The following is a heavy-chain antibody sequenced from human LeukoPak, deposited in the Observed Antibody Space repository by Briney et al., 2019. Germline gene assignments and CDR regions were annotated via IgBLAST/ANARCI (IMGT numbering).Heavy chain of an antibody. D-gene: IGHD5-24*01. Sequence: QTGGSLRLSCAASGFTFSSYEMNWVRQAPGKGLEWVSYISSSGSTIYYADSVKGRFTISRDNAKNSLYLQMNSLRAEDTAVYYCAREGGWLEPKSFDYWGQGTLVTVSS. V-gene: IGHV3-48*03. CDR2: ISSSGSTI. CDR3: AREGGWLEPKSFDY. CDR1: GFTFSSYE. J-gene: IGHJ4*02.